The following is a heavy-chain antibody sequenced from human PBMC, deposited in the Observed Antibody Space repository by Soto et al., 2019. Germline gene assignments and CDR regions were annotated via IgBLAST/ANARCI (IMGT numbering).Heavy chain of an antibody. J-gene: IGHJ4*02. V-gene: IGHV4-31*03. CDR2: IYYSGST. CDR3: ARGRNLKDYVDY. CDR1: GGSISSGGYY. Sequence: SETLSLTCTVSGGSISSGGYYWSWIRQHPGKGLEWIGYIYYSGSTYYNPSLKSRVTISVDTSKNQFSLKLSSVTAADTAVEYCARGRNLKDYVDYWGKGTLVTVSS.